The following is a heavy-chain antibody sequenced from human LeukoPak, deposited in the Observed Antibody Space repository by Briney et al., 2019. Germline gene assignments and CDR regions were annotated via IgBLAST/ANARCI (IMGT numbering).Heavy chain of an antibody. CDR3: AKDPSITMTPTYYFDY. D-gene: IGHD3-22*01. CDR2: ISGSGGST. J-gene: IGHJ4*02. V-gene: IGHV3-23*01. CDR1: GFTFSSSG. Sequence: PGGSLRLSCAASGFTFSSSGMSWVRQAPGKGLEWVSAISGSGGSTYYADSVKGRFTISRDNSKNTLYLQMNSLRAEDTAVYYCAKDPSITMTPTYYFDYWGQGTLVTVSS.